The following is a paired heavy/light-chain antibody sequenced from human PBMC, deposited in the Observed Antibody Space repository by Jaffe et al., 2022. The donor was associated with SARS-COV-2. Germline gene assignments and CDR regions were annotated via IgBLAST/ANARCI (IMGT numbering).Light chain of an antibody. J-gene: IGKJ5*01. Sequence: DIVMTQSPFSLPVTPGEPASISCRSSQSLLHSNGYNYLDWYLQKPGQSPQLLIYLRSNRAPGVPDRFSGSGSGTDFTLKISRVEAEDVGVYYCLQALQTLPAFGQGTRLEIK. CDR2: LRS. CDR3: LQALQTLPA. V-gene: IGKV2-28*01. CDR1: QSLLHSNGYNY.
Heavy chain of an antibody. V-gene: IGHV3-7*04. CDR1: GFTVSTYW. CDR2: IKEDGSVK. D-gene: IGHD2-15*01. J-gene: IGHJ6*03. Sequence: EVQLVESGGGLVQPGGSLRLSCAASGFTVSTYWMSWVRQAPGKGLEWVANIKEDGSVKYYVDSVKGRFTISRDNAKNSLYLQMNTLRAEDTAVYYCARVSCTGGSCYYHYYNMDVWGKGTTVTVSS. CDR3: ARVSCTGGSCYYHYYNMDV.